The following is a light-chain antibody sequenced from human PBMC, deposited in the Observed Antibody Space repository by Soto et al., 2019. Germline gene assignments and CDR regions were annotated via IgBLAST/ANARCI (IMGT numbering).Light chain of an antibody. Sequence: EVGLTQSPGTLSLSPGERATLSCRASETVGSNYLAWYQQQPGQAPRLLIFDASIRATGIPDRFSGSGSGTEFSLTISRLEPEDSAVYFCHHYGYGADTFGQGTKLEI. CDR3: HHYGYGADT. J-gene: IGKJ2*01. CDR1: ETVGSNY. CDR2: DAS. V-gene: IGKV3-20*01.